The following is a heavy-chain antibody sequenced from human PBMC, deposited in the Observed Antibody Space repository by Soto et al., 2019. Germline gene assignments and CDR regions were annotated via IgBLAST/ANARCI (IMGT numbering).Heavy chain of an antibody. CDR3: ARDVEGSYWNYFDY. Sequence: EVQLVESGGGLVKPGGSLRLSCAASGFTFSSYSMNWVRQAPGKGLEWVSSISSSSSYIYYADSVKGRFTISRDNAKNSLYLQMNSLRAEDTAVYYCARDVEGSYWNYFDYWGQGTLVPVSS. J-gene: IGHJ4*02. D-gene: IGHD1-26*01. CDR2: ISSSSSYI. V-gene: IGHV3-21*01. CDR1: GFTFSSYS.